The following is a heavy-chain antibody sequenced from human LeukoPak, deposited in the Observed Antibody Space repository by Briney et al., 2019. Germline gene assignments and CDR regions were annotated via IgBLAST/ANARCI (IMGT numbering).Heavy chain of an antibody. J-gene: IGHJ6*03. V-gene: IGHV1-2*02. Sequence: ASVRVSCKASGYTFTGYYMHWVRQAPGQGREWMGWINPNSGDTNYAQKFQGRVNMTRDTSISTAYMELSSLRSDDTAVYYCSRDFGEPTGYYMDVWGKGTTVTVSS. CDR1: GYTFTGYY. D-gene: IGHD3-3*01. CDR3: SRDFGEPTGYYMDV. CDR2: INPNSGDT.